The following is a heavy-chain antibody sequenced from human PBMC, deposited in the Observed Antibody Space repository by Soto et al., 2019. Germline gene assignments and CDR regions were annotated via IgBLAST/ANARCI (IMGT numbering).Heavy chain of an antibody. J-gene: IGHJ5*02. CDR2: IYYSGST. D-gene: IGHD1-20*01. CDR3: ARLGMFDP. CDR1: GGSISSSSYY. V-gene: IGHV4-39*01. Sequence: EPLSLTCTFSGGSISSSSYYWGWIRQPPGKGLEWIGSIYYSGSTYYNPSLKSRVTISVDTSKNQFSLKLSSVTAADTAVYYCARLGMFDPWGQGTLVTVSS.